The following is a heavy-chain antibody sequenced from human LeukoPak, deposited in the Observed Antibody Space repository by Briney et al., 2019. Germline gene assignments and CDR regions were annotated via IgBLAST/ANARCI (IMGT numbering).Heavy chain of an antibody. D-gene: IGHD5-18*01. CDR3: AKDAYMGYYYLDY. Sequence: PGGSLRLSCAASGFTFSNAWMSWVRQAPGKGLEWVGRIKSKTDGGTTDYAAPVKGRFTISRDDSKNTLYLQMNSLKTEDTAVYYCAKDAYMGYYYLDYWGQGTLVTVSS. CDR1: GFTFSNAW. J-gene: IGHJ4*02. CDR2: IKSKTDGGTT. V-gene: IGHV3-15*01.